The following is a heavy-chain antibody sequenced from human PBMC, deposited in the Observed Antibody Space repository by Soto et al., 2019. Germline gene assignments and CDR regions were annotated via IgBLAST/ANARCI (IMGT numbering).Heavy chain of an antibody. CDR3: TRHKSVSSGWYYFDN. CDR1: DYKFTSYW. CDR2: IYPGNSET. D-gene: IGHD6-19*01. J-gene: IGHJ4*02. Sequence: PGESLKISCQGSDYKFTSYWIGWVRQLPGKGLEWMGFIYPGNSETRYSPSFEGQVTISADKSISTAYLQWSSLKASDTAMYYCTRHKSVSSGWYYFDNWGQGTMVTVS. V-gene: IGHV5-51*01.